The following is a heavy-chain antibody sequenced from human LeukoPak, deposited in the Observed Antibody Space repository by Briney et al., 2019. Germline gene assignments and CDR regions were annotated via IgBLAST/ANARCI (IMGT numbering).Heavy chain of an antibody. D-gene: IGHD2-15*01. CDR1: GGSFSGYY. Sequence: SETLSLTCAVYGGSFSGYYWSWIRQPPGKGLEWIGEINHSGSTNYNPSLKSRVTISVDTSKNQFSLKLSSVTAADTAVYYCASEGFVYSGGSCYSRHYGMDVWGQGTTVTVSS. CDR2: INHSGST. J-gene: IGHJ6*02. V-gene: IGHV4-34*01. CDR3: ASEGFVYSGGSCYSRHYGMDV.